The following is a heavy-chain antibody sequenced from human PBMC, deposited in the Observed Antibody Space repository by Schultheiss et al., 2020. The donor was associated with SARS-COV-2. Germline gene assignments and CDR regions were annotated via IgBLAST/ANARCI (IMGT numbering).Heavy chain of an antibody. CDR1: GFTFSDYY. CDR3: AKGGFGDYSDAFDI. D-gene: IGHD2-15*01. CDR2: ISSSSSYT. V-gene: IGHV3-11*05. Sequence: GGSLRLSCAASGFTFSDYYMSWIRQAPGKGLEWVSYISSSSSYTNYADSVKGRFTISRDNSKNTLYLQMNSLRAEDTALYYCAKGGFGDYSDAFDIWGQGTMVTVSS. J-gene: IGHJ3*02.